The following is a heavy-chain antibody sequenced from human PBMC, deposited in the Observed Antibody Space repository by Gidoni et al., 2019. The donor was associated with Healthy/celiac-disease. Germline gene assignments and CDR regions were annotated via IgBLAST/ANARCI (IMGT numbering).Heavy chain of an antibody. Sequence: EVQLVESGGGLVKPGGSLRLSCAASGFTFSNAWMSWVRQAPGKGLEWVGRIKSKTDGGTTDYAAPVKGRFTISRDDSKNTLYLQMNSLKTEDTAVYYCTTDVTGTLGYYYYGMDVWGQGTTVTVSS. D-gene: IGHD1-20*01. V-gene: IGHV3-15*01. CDR2: IKSKTDGGTT. J-gene: IGHJ6*02. CDR1: GFTFSNAW. CDR3: TTDVTGTLGYYYYGMDV.